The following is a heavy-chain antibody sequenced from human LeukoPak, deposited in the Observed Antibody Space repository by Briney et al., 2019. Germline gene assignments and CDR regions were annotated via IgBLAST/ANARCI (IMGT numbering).Heavy chain of an antibody. V-gene: IGHV3-7*04. D-gene: IGHD4-23*01. J-gene: IGHJ4*02. Sequence: PGGSLRLSCAASGFTFSTYWMNWVRQAPGKGLEWVANIKQDGSEKYYVDSVEGRFTISRDNAKNSLYLQMNSLRAKDTAVYYCAKGIGATVAPGYWGQGTLVTVSS. CDR1: GFTFSTYW. CDR3: AKGIGATVAPGY. CDR2: IKQDGSEK.